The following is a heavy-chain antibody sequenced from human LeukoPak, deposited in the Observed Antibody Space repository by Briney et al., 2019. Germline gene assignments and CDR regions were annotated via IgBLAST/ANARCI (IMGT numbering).Heavy chain of an antibody. D-gene: IGHD3/OR15-3a*01. J-gene: IGHJ4*02. CDR2: TYPGGSDP. V-gene: IGHV5-51*01. CDR1: GSNFSTYW. Sequence: GASLQISGKGSGSNFSTYWIGWVRQMPGKGLEWMGITYPGGSDPRYSPSFQGQVTISADKSISTAYLQWSSLKASDTAMYYCARLIGRGPGIDYWGQGTLVTVSS. CDR3: ARLIGRGPGIDY.